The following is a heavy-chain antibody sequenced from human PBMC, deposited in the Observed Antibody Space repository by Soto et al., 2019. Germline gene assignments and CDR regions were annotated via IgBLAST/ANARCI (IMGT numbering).Heavy chain of an antibody. Sequence: GGSLRLSCAASGFTFSSYWMSWVRQAPGRGLEWVANIKQDGSEKYYVDSVKGRFTISRDNAKNSLYLQMNSLRAEDTAVYYCARGTAFTYLHYYDYWGQGTLVTVSS. J-gene: IGHJ4*02. CDR1: GFTFSSYW. CDR2: IKQDGSEK. V-gene: IGHV3-7*01. CDR3: ARGTAFTYLHYYDY. D-gene: IGHD3-10*01.